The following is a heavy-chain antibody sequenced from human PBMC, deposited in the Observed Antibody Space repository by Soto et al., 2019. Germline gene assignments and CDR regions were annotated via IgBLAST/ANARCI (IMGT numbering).Heavy chain of an antibody. CDR3: ARAGGVATPAYNWFDP. CDR1: GGTFSRYA. CDR2: ISPICGTD. V-gene: IGHV1-69*12. D-gene: IGHD2-15*01. J-gene: IGHJ5*02. Sequence: QVQLVQSGAEVKKPGSSVKVSCKASGGTFSRYAISWVRQAPGQGLERMGGISPICGTDNYAQKFPGRITISADEATSTAYMELSRLRSGATAVYYCARAGGVATPAYNWFDPWGQSTLVTVSS.